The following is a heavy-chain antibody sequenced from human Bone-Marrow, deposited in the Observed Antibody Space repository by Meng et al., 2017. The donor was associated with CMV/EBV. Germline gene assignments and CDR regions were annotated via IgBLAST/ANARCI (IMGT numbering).Heavy chain of an antibody. CDR1: GYTFTGYY. J-gene: IGHJ4*02. D-gene: IGHD3-3*01. Sequence: ASVKVSCKASGYTFTGYYMHWVRQAPGQGLEWMVWINPNSGGTNYAQKFQGRVTMTRDTYISTAYMELSRLRSDDTAVYYCARDRGYDFWSGYSPFDYWGQGTLVTVS. CDR2: INPNSGGT. CDR3: ARDRGYDFWSGYSPFDY. V-gene: IGHV1-2*02.